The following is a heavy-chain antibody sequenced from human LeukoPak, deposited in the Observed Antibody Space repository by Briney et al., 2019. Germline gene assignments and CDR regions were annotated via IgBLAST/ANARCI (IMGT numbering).Heavy chain of an antibody. D-gene: IGHD4-17*01. V-gene: IGHV3-30-3*01. Sequence: EPGRSLRLSCAASGFTFSSYAMHWVRQAPGKGLEWVAVISYDGSNKYYADSVKGRFTISRENSKKTLYLQMNSLRAEDTAVYYCASSYGDYDAYFYYGMDVWGQGTTVTVSS. CDR3: ASSYGDYDAYFYYGMDV. CDR2: ISYDGSNK. CDR1: GFTFSSYA. J-gene: IGHJ6*02.